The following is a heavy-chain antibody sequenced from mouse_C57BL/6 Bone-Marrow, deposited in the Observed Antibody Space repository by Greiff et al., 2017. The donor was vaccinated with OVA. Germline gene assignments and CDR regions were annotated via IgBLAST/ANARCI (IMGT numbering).Heavy chain of an antibody. D-gene: IGHD2-2*01. CDR3: ASDGYDADFAY. J-gene: IGHJ3*01. Sequence: QVQLQQPGAELVRPGTSVKLSCKASGYTFTSYWMHWVKQRPGQGLEWIGVIDPSDSYTNYNQKFKGKATLTVDTSSSTAYMQLSSLTSEDSAVYYCASDGYDADFAYWGQGTRVTVSA. V-gene: IGHV1-59*01. CDR1: GYTFTSYW. CDR2: IDPSDSYT.